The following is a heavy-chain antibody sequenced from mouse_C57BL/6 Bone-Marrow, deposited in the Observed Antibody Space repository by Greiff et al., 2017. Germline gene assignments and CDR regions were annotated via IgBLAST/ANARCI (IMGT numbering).Heavy chain of an antibody. CDR2: INPNNGGT. CDR1: GYTFTDYY. V-gene: IGHV1-26*01. Sequence: EVQLQQSGPELVKPGASVKISCKASGYTFTDYYMNWVKQSHGKSLEWIGDINPNNGGTSYNQKFKGKATLTVDKSSSTAYMELRSLTSEDSAVYYCARGFITTASEYFDYWGQGTTLTVSS. D-gene: IGHD1-1*01. J-gene: IGHJ2*01. CDR3: ARGFITTASEYFDY.